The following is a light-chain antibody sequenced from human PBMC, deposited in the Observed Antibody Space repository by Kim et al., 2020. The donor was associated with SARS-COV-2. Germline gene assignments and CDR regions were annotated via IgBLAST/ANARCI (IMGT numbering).Light chain of an antibody. Sequence: EVVLTQSPATLPLSSGDRDTLSCRASQSVGNYLAWYQQKPGQAPRLLIYDASNRATGIPARFSGSGSGTVFTLTIGSLEPEDFAIYYCQQRTNWLWTFGQGTKVDIK. CDR2: DAS. CDR1: QSVGNY. J-gene: IGKJ1*01. CDR3: QQRTNWLWT. V-gene: IGKV3-11*01.